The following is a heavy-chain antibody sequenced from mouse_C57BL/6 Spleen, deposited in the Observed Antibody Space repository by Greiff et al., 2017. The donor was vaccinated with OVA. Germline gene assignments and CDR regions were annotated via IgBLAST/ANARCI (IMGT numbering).Heavy chain of an antibody. J-gene: IGHJ1*03. CDR2: INPSTGGT. CDR1: GYSFTGYY. D-gene: IGHD1-1*01. CDR3: ARWGYYGSSSHWYFDV. Sequence: VQLQQSGPELVKLGASVKISCKASGYSFTGYYMNWVKQSPEKSLEWIGEINPSTGGTTYNQKFKAKATLTVDKSSSTAYMQLKSLTSEDSAVYYCARWGYYGSSSHWYFDVWGTGTTVTVSS. V-gene: IGHV1-42*01.